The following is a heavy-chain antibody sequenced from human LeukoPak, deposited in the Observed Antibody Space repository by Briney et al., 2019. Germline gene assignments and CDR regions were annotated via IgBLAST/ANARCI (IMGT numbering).Heavy chain of an antibody. CDR2: ISSSSSTI. J-gene: IGHJ4*02. V-gene: IGHV3-48*01. CDR3: AKDRYYYDSSGYPNNGYFDY. D-gene: IGHD3-22*01. Sequence: GGSLRLSCAASGFTFSSYSMNWVRQAPGKGLEWVSYISSSSSTIYYADSVKGRFTISRDNSKNTLYLQMNSLRAEDTAVCYCAKDRYYYDSSGYPNNGYFDYWGQGTLVTVSS. CDR1: GFTFSSYS.